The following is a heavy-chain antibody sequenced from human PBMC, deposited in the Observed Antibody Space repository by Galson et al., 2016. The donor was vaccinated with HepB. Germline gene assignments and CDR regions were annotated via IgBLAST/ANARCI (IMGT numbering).Heavy chain of an antibody. J-gene: IGHJ6*02. CDR2: INPYNGNT. Sequence: SCKASGYRFSSYGISWVRQAHGQGLEWMGWINPYNGNTNYAQNVQGRVTMTTDTSTSTAHMELRSLRSDDTAIYFCVRDRDTLIRVLEWSYPKKNLDVWGQGTTVTVSS. CDR3: VRDRDTLIRVLEWSYPKKNLDV. CDR1: GYRFSSYG. D-gene: IGHD3-3*01. V-gene: IGHV1-18*01.